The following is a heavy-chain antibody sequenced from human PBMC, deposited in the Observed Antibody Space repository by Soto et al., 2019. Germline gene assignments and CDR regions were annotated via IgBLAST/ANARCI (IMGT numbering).Heavy chain of an antibody. J-gene: IGHJ6*03. CDR3: ARERAMVRNYYYYYMDV. CDR1: GFTLIGYG. D-gene: IGHD3-10*01. V-gene: IGHV3-33*01. Sequence: QVQLVESGGGVVRPGRSLRPSCAGPGFTLIGYGRHGVRRAPGKGRGGVAVIWYDGGNNYYADSVKGRFTISRDNSKNTLYLQMNSLRAEDTAVYYCARERAMVRNYYYYYMDVWGKGTTVTVSS. CDR2: IWYDGGNN.